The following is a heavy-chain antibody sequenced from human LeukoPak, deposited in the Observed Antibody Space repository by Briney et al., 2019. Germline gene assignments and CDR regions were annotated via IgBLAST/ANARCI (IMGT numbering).Heavy chain of an antibody. V-gene: IGHV3-73*01. CDR1: GFIFSGSA. Sequence: GGSLRLSCVASGFIFSGSAMNWVRQASGKGLEWVGRIRSKASSYATSYGESVTGRFTISRDDSKNTAYLQMNGLKTDDTAVYFCTRGFSSHDLLFDSWGQGTLVTVSS. CDR2: IRSKASSYAT. J-gene: IGHJ4*02. CDR3: TRGFSSHDLLFDS. D-gene: IGHD6-13*01.